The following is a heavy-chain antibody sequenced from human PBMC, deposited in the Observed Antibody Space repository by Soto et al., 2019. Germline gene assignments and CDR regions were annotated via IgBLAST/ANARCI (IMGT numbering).Heavy chain of an antibody. J-gene: IGHJ4*02. V-gene: IGHV3-66*01. CDR3: AREREDTATGGRFDY. CDR1: GFTVSSNY. Sequence: EVQLVESGGGLVQPGGSLRLSCAASGFTVSSNYLNWVRQAPGKGLEWVSVIHSGGSTYYADSVKGRFTISRDNSKNTLYLQMNSLRAEDTAVYYSAREREDTATGGRFDYWGQGTLVTVSS. CDR2: IHSGGST. D-gene: IGHD5-18*01.